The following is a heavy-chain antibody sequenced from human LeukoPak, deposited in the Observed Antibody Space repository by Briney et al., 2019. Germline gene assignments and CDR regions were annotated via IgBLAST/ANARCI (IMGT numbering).Heavy chain of an antibody. CDR3: ARFGPYYYDSSGYQQMDV. D-gene: IGHD3-22*01. CDR1: GGSLSSGDYY. CDR2: IYYSGST. V-gene: IGHV4-30-4*08. J-gene: IGHJ6*04. Sequence: SSETLSLTCTVSGGSLSSGDYYWSWIRQPPGKGLEWIGYIYYSGSTYYNPSLKSRVTISVDTSKNQFSLKLSSVTAADTAVYYCARFGPYYYDSSGYQQMDVWGKGTTVTVSS.